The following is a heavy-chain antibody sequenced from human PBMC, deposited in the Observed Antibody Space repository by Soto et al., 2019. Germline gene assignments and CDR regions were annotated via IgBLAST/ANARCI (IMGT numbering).Heavy chain of an antibody. Sequence: SETLSLTCTVSGASISTFSWSWIRQPPGKGLGWIGYINYSGSTNYNPSLKSRATISVDTSKNKFSLKLTSVTAADTAVYYCARDSIMWGFDYWGQGTLVTVSS. D-gene: IGHD3-16*01. CDR3: ARDSIMWGFDY. CDR1: GASISTFS. V-gene: IGHV4-59*01. CDR2: INYSGST. J-gene: IGHJ4*02.